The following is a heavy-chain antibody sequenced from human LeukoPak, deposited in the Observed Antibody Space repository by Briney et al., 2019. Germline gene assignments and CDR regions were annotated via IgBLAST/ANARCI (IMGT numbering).Heavy chain of an antibody. Sequence: ASAKVSCKASGYTFTGYYMHWVRQAPGQGLEWMGWINPNSGGTNYAQKFQGWVTMTRDTSISTAYMELSRLRSDDTAMYYCARGAQGTVTTYWFDPWGQGTLVTVSS. V-gene: IGHV1-2*04. CDR2: INPNSGGT. CDR3: ARGAQGTVTTYWFDP. CDR1: GYTFTGYY. J-gene: IGHJ5*02. D-gene: IGHD4-17*01.